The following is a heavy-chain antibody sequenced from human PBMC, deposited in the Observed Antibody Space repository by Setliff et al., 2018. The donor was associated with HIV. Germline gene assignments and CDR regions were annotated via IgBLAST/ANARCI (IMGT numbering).Heavy chain of an antibody. CDR3: ARVSRGGWQQLARWDYYYMDV. CDR1: GYTFTSYG. Sequence: ASVKVSCKASGYTFTSYGINWVRQATGQGLEWMGWMNPNSGNTGYAQKFQGRVTITRNTSISTAYMELSSLRSEDTAVYYCARVSRGGWQQLARWDYYYMDVWDKGTTVTVS. J-gene: IGHJ6*03. D-gene: IGHD6-13*01. V-gene: IGHV1-8*03. CDR2: MNPNSGNT.